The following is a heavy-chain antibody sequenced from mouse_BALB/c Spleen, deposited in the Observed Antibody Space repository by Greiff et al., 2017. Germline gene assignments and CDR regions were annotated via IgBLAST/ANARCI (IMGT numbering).Heavy chain of an antibody. Sequence: EVQRVESGGGLVQPGGSLKLSCAASGFTFSSYTMSWVRQTPEKRLEWVAYISNGGGSTYYPDTVKGRFTISRDNAKNTLYLQMSSLKSEDTAMYYCARQSPTGNFDYWGQGTTLTVAS. CDR1: GFTFSSYT. V-gene: IGHV5-12-2*01. CDR2: ISNGGGST. D-gene: IGHD4-1*02. CDR3: ARQSPTGNFDY. J-gene: IGHJ2*01.